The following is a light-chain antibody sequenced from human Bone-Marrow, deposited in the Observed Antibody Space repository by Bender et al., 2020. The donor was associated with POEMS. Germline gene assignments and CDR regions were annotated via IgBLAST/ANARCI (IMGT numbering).Light chain of an antibody. V-gene: IGLV2-14*01. J-gene: IGLJ1*01. CDR2: EVT. Sequence: QSGMTQPASVSGSPGQSITISCSGTSSDVGGYNYVSWYQQHPGKAPKLMIYEVTQRPSGISNRFSGSKSGNTASLTISGLQAEDEADYYCSSYTAGSKVFGTGTKVTVV. CDR1: SSDVGGYNY. CDR3: SSYTAGSKV.